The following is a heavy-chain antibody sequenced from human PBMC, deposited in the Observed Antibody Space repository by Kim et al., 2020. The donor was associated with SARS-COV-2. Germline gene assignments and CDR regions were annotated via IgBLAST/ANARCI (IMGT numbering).Heavy chain of an antibody. CDR1: GFTFSSYG. CDR3: AKDPVWASSWVEGNWFDP. Sequence: GGSLRLSCAASGFTFSSYGMHWVRQAPGKGLEWVAVISYDGSNKYYADSVKGRFTISRDNSKNTLYLQMNSLRAEDTAVYYCAKDPVWASSWVEGNWFDP. CDR2: ISYDGSNK. D-gene: IGHD6-13*01. V-gene: IGHV3-30*18. J-gene: IGHJ5*02.